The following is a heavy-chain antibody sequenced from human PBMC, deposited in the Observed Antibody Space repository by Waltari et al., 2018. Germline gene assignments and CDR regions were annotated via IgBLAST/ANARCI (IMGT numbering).Heavy chain of an antibody. CDR1: GFTFSIYN. CDR2: ISASSTYI. Sequence: EVQLVESGGGLVKPGGSLRLSCAASGFTFSIYNMNWVRQAPGKGLAWGSSISASSTYIYYADSMKGRFTISRDNAKNSLYLQMNSLRAEDTAVYYCASGYSSSSLDYWGQGTLVTVSS. J-gene: IGHJ4*02. V-gene: IGHV3-21*01. D-gene: IGHD6-6*01. CDR3: ASGYSSSSLDY.